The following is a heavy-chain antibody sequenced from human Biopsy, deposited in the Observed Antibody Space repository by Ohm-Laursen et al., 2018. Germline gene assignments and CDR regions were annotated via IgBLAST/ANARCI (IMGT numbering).Heavy chain of an antibody. D-gene: IGHD1-1*01. CDR3: AADVNVWNVNY. J-gene: IGHJ4*02. CDR2: FAPENGKS. CDR1: GYTLTELS. Sequence: SVKVSCKASGYTLTELSMYWVRQAPGKGLEWMGGFAPENGKSVYAQNFQARVSMTEDTSTDTAYMELRSLRSEDTAVYYCAADVNVWNVNYWGQGTQVTVSS. V-gene: IGHV1-24*01.